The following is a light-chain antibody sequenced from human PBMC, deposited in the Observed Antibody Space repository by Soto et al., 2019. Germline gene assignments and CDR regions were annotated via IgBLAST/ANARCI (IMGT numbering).Light chain of an antibody. Sequence: EIVMTQSPATLSLSPGERATLSCRASQSFSGSYLSWYQQKPGQAPRLLIYGASTMATGIPARFSGSGSGTDFTLTISTLQPEDFAVYYCQQDYNLPITLGQGTRLEIK. CDR2: GAS. CDR3: QQDYNLPIT. V-gene: IGKV3D-7*01. CDR1: QSFSGSY. J-gene: IGKJ5*01.